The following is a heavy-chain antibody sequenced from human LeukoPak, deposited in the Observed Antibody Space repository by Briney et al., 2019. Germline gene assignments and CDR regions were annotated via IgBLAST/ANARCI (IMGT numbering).Heavy chain of an antibody. V-gene: IGHV4-4*09. CDR2: IYTSGST. CDR1: GGSISSYY. CDR3: ARLYGGHFDY. D-gene: IGHD4-23*01. J-gene: IGHJ4*02. Sequence: SETLSLTCTVSGGSISSYYWSWIRQPPGKGLEWIGYIYTSGSTNYNPSLKSRVTISVDTSKNQFSLKLGSVTAAGTAVYYCARLYGGHFDYWGQGTLVTVSS.